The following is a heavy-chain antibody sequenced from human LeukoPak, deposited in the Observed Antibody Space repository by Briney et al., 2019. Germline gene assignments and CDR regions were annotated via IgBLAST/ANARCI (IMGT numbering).Heavy chain of an antibody. V-gene: IGHV3-21*01. CDR1: GFTFSSYS. CDR3: AREDQWLVKGSAFDI. D-gene: IGHD6-19*01. J-gene: IGHJ3*02. CDR2: ISSSSSYI. Sequence: GGSLRLSCAASGFTFSSYSMNWVRQAPGKGLEWVSSISSSSSYIYYADSVKGRFTISRDNAKNSLYLQMNSLRAEDTAVYYCAREDQWLVKGSAFDIWGQGTMVTVS.